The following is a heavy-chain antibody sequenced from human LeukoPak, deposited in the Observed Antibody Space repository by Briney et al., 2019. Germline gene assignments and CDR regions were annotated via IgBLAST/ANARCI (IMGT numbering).Heavy chain of an antibody. V-gene: IGHV1-18*01. D-gene: IGHD3-10*01. CDR3: ARYLVLLWFGELYAFDI. Sequence: GASVKVSCKASGYTFTNNGISWVRQAPGQGLEWMGWISAYNGNTNYAQKLQGRVTMTTDTSTSTAYMELRSLRSDDTAVYYCARYLVLLWFGELYAFDIWGQGTMVTVSS. J-gene: IGHJ3*02. CDR1: GYTFTNNG. CDR2: ISAYNGNT.